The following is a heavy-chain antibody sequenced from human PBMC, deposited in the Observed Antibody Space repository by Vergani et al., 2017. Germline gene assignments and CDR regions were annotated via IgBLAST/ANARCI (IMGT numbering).Heavy chain of an antibody. D-gene: IGHD6-13*01. J-gene: IGHJ4*02. Sequence: QVQLQQWGAGLLKPSETLSLTCAVYGGSFSGYYWSWIRQPPGKGLEWIGENNHSGSTNYNPSLKSRVTISVDTSKNQFSLKLSSVTAADTAVYYCASLRGQQLVVFDYWGQGTLVTVSS. CDR3: ASLRGQQLVVFDY. CDR1: GGSFSGYY. V-gene: IGHV4-34*01. CDR2: NNHSGST.